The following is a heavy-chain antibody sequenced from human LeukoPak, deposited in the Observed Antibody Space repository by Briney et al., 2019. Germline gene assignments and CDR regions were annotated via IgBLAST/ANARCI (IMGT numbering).Heavy chain of an antibody. CDR1: GGSMTTYY. Sequence: PSETLSLTCTVSGGSMTTYYWSWIRQPPGKGLEWIGYMSNNGNPYFHPSLKSRVTISLDTSKNQFSLKLRSVPAAETAVYYCARRGGYSYFDYWGQGALVTVSS. J-gene: IGHJ4*02. D-gene: IGHD5-18*01. CDR2: MSNNGNP. V-gene: IGHV4-4*08. CDR3: ARRGGYSYFDY.